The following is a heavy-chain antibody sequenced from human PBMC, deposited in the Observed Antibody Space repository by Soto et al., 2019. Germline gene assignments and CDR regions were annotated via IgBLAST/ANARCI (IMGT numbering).Heavy chain of an antibody. D-gene: IGHD5-12*01. J-gene: IGHJ4*02. CDR3: AREEMATISHSTHFDY. CDR2: IIPIFGTA. V-gene: IGHV1-69*13. CDR1: GGTFSSYA. Sequence: ASVKVSCKASGGTFSSYAISWVRRAPGQGLEWMGGIIPIFGTANYAQKFQGRVTITADESTSTAYMELSSLRSEDTAVYYCAREEMATISHSTHFDYWGQGTLVTVSS.